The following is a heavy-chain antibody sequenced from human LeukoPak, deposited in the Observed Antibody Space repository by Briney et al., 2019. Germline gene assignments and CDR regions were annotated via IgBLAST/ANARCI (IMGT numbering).Heavy chain of an antibody. V-gene: IGHV1-2*02. CDR3: ARGYGSGSPPVY. Sequence: ASVKVSCKASGYTFTGYYMHWVRQAPGQGLEWMGWINPNSGVTDYAQNFQGRVTMTRDTSISTAYVELSRLRSDDTAVYYCARGYGSGSPPVYWGQGTLVTVSS. J-gene: IGHJ4*02. CDR1: GYTFTGYY. CDR2: INPNSGVT. D-gene: IGHD3-10*01.